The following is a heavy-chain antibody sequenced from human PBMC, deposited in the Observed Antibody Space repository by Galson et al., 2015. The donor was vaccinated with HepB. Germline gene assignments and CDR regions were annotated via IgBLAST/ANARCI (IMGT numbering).Heavy chain of an antibody. D-gene: IGHD2-15*01. CDR1: GDSVSTTSYY. Sequence: LSLTCNVSGDSVSTTSYYWSWVRQAPGKGLEWIGYVYYIGSTNYNPSLRSRLSISVDTSTNQFSLKLDSVTAADTAVYYCAGVRGSNGGNCYGCYFDYWGQGTLVTVSS. V-gene: IGHV4-61*01. CDR3: AGVRGSNGGNCYGCYFDY. CDR2: VYYIGST. J-gene: IGHJ4*02.